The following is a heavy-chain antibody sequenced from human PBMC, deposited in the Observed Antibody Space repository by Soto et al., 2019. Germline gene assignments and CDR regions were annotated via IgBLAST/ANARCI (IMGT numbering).Heavy chain of an antibody. J-gene: IGHJ5*02. Sequence: QVQLVESGGGVVQPGRSLRLSCAASGFTFSSYGMHWVRQAPGKGLEWVAVIWYDGSNKYYADSVNGRFTISRDNSKNTVNLRRNSLRAEVTAVYYCARDRLKLWQMKNWFDLWCQGTLVTVSS. V-gene: IGHV3-33*01. CDR1: GFTFSSYG. CDR3: ARDRLKLWQMKNWFDL. CDR2: IWYDGSNK. D-gene: IGHD6-19*01.